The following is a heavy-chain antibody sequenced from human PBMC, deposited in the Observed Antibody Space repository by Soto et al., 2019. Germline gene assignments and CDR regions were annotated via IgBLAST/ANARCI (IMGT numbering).Heavy chain of an antibody. Sequence: SETLSLTCPVSGETSRAYSWSWVRQPPGKGLEWIGNIHYNGNTKYNPSLKSRVTMSVDTSKNQFSLKLISVTAADTAKYFCAREGNLGRWLQPLDFWGQGTLVTVSS. CDR1: GETSRAYS. J-gene: IGHJ4*02. CDR2: IHYNGNT. V-gene: IGHV4-59*01. CDR3: AREGNLGRWLQPLDF. D-gene: IGHD5-12*01.